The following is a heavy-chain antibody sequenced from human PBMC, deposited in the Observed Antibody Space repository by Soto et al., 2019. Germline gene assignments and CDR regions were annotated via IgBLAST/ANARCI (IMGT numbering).Heavy chain of an antibody. CDR3: AHSDSDSSGYYPSYYFDY. Sequence: QITLKESGPTLVKPTQTLTLTCTLSGFSLSTTGVGVGWIRQPPGKALEWLALIYWTEDKRYSPSLKSRLTITKDTSKNQVVLTMTNMDPVDTATYYCAHSDSDSSGYYPSYYFDYWGQGTLVTVSS. CDR2: IYWTEDK. CDR1: GFSLSTTGVG. J-gene: IGHJ4*02. V-gene: IGHV2-5*01. D-gene: IGHD3-22*01.